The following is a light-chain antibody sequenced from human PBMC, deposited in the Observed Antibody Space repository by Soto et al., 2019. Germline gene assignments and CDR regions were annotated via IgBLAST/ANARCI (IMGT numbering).Light chain of an antibody. CDR2: VAS. CDR1: QNVNSN. Sequence: EILMTQSPATLSVSPGERATLSCRASQNVNSNLAWYQQKPGQAPRLLIYVASTRATGIPARFSGSGSGTEFTLTISSLQSEDSAVYYCQQYKDWPTITFGQGTRLEIK. CDR3: QQYKDWPTIT. V-gene: IGKV3-15*01. J-gene: IGKJ5*01.